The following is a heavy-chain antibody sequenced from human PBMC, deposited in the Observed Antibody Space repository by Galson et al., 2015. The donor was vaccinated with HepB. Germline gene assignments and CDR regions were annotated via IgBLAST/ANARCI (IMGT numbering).Heavy chain of an antibody. Sequence: SLRLSCAASGFTFSSYSMNWVRQAPGKGLEWVSSISSSSSYIYYADSVKGRFTISRDNAKNSLYLQMNSLRAEDTAVYYCAGDLGQELLYPDYWGQGTLVTVSS. D-gene: IGHD2-2*02. J-gene: IGHJ4*02. CDR3: AGDLGQELLYPDY. CDR2: ISSSSSYI. V-gene: IGHV3-21*01. CDR1: GFTFSSYS.